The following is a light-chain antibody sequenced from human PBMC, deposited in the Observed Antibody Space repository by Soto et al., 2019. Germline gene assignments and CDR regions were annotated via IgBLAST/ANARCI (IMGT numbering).Light chain of an antibody. CDR2: AAS. J-gene: IGKJ2*01. Sequence: DIQMTQSPSSLSASVGDRVSITCRASQSVNSYLNWYQQKPGKAPELLIYAASSLQSGVPSRFSGSGSGTDFTLTISSLQPEDFATYSCQQSYSAPQTFGPGTKVEIK. CDR3: QQSYSAPQT. V-gene: IGKV1-39*01. CDR1: QSVNSY.